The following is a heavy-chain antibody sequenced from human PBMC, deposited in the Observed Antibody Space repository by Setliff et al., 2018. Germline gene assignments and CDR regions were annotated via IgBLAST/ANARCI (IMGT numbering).Heavy chain of an antibody. D-gene: IGHD2-15*01. CDR3: ARARYCSGGRCYWTWLDS. J-gene: IGHJ5*01. V-gene: IGHV4-39*02. CDR1: GGSVSSGYYY. Sequence: ETLSLTCNVSGGSVSSGYYYWDWIRQPPGKGLEWIGTVYYTGRTYYNPSLKSRVTIAVDAPDNHFSLKLRSVTAADTAMYYCARARYCSGGRCYWTWLDSWAQGTLVTVSS. CDR2: VYYTGRT.